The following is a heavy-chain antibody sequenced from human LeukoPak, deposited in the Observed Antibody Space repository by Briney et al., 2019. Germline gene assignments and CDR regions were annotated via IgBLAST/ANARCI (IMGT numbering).Heavy chain of an antibody. J-gene: IGHJ4*02. CDR1: GGSISSGSYY. Sequence: SETLSLTCSVSGGSISSGSYYWSWIRQPAGKGLEWIGRIYTSGSTNYNPALKSRVTISVDTSKTQLSLKLSSVTAADTAVYYCARVPLYYYDSSGYSSPHFDYWGQGTLVTVSS. V-gene: IGHV4-61*02. D-gene: IGHD3-22*01. CDR2: IYTSGST. CDR3: ARVPLYYYDSSGYSSPHFDY.